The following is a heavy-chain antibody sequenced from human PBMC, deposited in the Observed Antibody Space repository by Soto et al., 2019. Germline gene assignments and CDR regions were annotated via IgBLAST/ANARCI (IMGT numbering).Heavy chain of an antibody. Sequence: GWSLRLSCAVSVFTFRSYAMTWVRQVPGKGLEWVSTLSDSGGHTYYADSVKGRFTISRDNPKNTLYLQMNSLRAEDTAVYYCAKDSQSVSVSAARVYGMDVWGQGTTVTVSS. CDR1: VFTFRSYA. CDR2: LSDSGGHT. V-gene: IGHV3-23*01. CDR3: AKDSQSVSVSAARVYGMDV. D-gene: IGHD2-2*01. J-gene: IGHJ6*02.